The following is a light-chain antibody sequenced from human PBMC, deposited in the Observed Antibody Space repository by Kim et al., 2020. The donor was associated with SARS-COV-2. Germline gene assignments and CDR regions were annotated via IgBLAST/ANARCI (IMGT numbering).Light chain of an antibody. CDR1: QSVGSN. CDR2: GAS. CDR3: QQYNNWPLT. J-gene: IGKJ4*01. V-gene: IGKV3D-15*01. Sequence: VSPGERAPLSGRASQSVGSNLAWYQQKPGQAPRLLIYGASTRATGIPARFSVSGSGTEFTLTISSLQSEDFVLYYCQQYNNWPLTFGGGTKVDIK.